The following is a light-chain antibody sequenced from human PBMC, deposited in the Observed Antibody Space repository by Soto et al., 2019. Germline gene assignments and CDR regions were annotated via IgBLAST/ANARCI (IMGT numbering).Light chain of an antibody. Sequence: QSALTQPASVSGSPGQSITISCTGTSSDVGGYNYVSWYQRHSDKAPKLMIYEVHNRPSVVSNRFSGSKSGNTASLTISGLQAEDEAEYFCSSYTSGTTGVFGGGTKVTVL. V-gene: IGLV2-14*01. CDR1: SSDVGGYNY. CDR3: SSYTSGTTGV. J-gene: IGLJ3*02. CDR2: EVH.